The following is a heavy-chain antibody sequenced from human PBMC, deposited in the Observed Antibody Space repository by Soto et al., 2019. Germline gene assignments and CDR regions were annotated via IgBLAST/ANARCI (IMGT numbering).Heavy chain of an antibody. J-gene: IGHJ5*02. CDR2: ISSNSAYI. CDR3: TRDSSRDSSARGWFDP. CDR1: GFTFRSFT. V-gene: IGHV3-21*01. Sequence: GGSLRLSCAASGFTFRSFTMNWVRQAPGKGLEWVSTISSNSAYIYYTDALRGRFTISRDNAKNSLHLQMNSLRAEDTAVYYCTRDSSRDSSARGWFDPWGPGTLVTVSS. D-gene: IGHD6-13*01.